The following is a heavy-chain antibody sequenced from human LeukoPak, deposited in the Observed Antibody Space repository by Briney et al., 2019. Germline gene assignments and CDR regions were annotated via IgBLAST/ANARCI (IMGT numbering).Heavy chain of an antibody. CDR3: RYSADYYGMDV. CDR2: INHSGGT. CDR1: GGSFSGYY. V-gene: IGHV4-34*01. D-gene: IGHD3-10*01. Sequence: SETLSLTCAVYGGSFSGYYWSWIRQSPGKGLEWIGEINHSGGTDYNPSLKSRLTIAVDMSKNQFSLKRSSVTAADTAVYYCRYSADYYGMDVWGQGTTVVVSS. J-gene: IGHJ6*02.